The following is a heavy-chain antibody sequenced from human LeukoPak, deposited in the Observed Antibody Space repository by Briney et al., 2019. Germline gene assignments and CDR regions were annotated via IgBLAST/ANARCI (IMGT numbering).Heavy chain of an antibody. CDR2: IRSKVDSYAT. Sequence: GGSLRLSCAASGFTFSGSAMHWVRQASGKGLEWVGRIRSKVDSYATAYAASVKGRFTISRDDSKNTAYLQMNSLRAEDTAVYYCARVIYSGWEGELSDWGQGTLVTVSS. CDR1: GFTFSGSA. D-gene: IGHD6-19*01. V-gene: IGHV3-73*01. CDR3: ARVIYSGWEGELSD. J-gene: IGHJ4*02.